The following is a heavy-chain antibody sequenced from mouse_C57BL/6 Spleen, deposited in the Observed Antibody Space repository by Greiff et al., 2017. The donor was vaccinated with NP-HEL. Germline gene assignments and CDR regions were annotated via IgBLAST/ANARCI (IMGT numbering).Heavy chain of an antibody. J-gene: IGHJ3*01. CDR2: ISSGSSTI. CDR1: GFTFSDYG. D-gene: IGHD2-4*01. CDR3: ARKEAFYYDYDGFAY. V-gene: IGHV5-17*01. Sequence: EVQLVESGGGLVKPGGSLKLSCAASGFTFSDYGMHWVRQAPEKGLEWVAYISSGSSTIYYADTVKGRFTISRDNAKNTLFLQMTSLRSEDTAMYYCARKEAFYYDYDGFAYWGQGTLVTVSA.